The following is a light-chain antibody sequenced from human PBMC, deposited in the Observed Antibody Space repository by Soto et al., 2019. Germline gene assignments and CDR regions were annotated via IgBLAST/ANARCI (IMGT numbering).Light chain of an antibody. J-gene: IGLJ3*02. Sequence: QSVVTQPPSVSGAPVQSVTISCTGSSSNIGAGYDVHWYQQLPGTAPKLLIYGNSNRPSGVPDRFSGSKSGTSASLAITGLQAEDEADYYCQSYDSSLSGWVFGGGTKLTVL. V-gene: IGLV1-40*01. CDR3: QSYDSSLSGWV. CDR2: GNS. CDR1: SSNIGAGYD.